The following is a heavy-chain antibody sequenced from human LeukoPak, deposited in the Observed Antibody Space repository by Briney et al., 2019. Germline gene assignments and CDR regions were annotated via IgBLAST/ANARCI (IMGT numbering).Heavy chain of an antibody. Sequence: GGSLRLACAASGFTFSSYDMHWVRQATGKGLEWFSGIGIAGDTHYPNSVRGRFTIFRENARNSLYLQMNSLRVEDTAVYYCARAEPPYHGRLDSWGQGILVTVSS. CDR1: GFTFSSYD. CDR2: IGIAGDT. D-gene: IGHD3-16*01. CDR3: ARAEPPYHGRLDS. V-gene: IGHV3-13*01. J-gene: IGHJ5*01.